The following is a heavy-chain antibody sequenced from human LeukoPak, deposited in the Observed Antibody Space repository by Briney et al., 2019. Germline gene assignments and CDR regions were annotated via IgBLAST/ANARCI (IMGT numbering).Heavy chain of an antibody. D-gene: IGHD5-12*01. J-gene: IGHJ6*03. CDR2: IYTSGST. CDR1: GGSISSYY. CDR3: ARVVATYYYYYMDV. Sequence: PSETLSLTCTVSGGSISSYYWSWIRQPPGKGLEWIGYIYTSGSTNYNPSVKSRVTISVDTSKNQFSLKLSSVTAAGTAVYYCARVVATYYYYYMDVWGKGTTVTVSS. V-gene: IGHV4-4*09.